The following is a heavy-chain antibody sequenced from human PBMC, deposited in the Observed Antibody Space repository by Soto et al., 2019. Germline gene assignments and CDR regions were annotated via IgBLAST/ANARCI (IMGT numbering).Heavy chain of an antibody. D-gene: IGHD6-6*01. CDR3: ARGDYNSSHGPLYFDS. V-gene: IGHV4-31*03. CDR2: IYSSGNT. J-gene: IGHJ4*02. Sequence: SETLSLTCTVSGVSIKTGTYYWSWIRQHPGKGLEWIAYIYSSGNTYHKPSLKSRLTMSLDTSKNQFSLRLSSVTAADTAVYYCARGDYNSSHGPLYFDSWGQGTLVTVSS. CDR1: GVSIKTGTYY.